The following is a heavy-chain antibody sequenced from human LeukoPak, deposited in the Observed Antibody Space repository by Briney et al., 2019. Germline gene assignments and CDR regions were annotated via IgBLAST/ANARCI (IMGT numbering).Heavy chain of an antibody. J-gene: IGHJ4*02. D-gene: IGHD3-3*01. Sequence: SETLSLTCAVSGYSISSGYYWGWIRQPPGKGLEWIGSIYHSGSTYYNPSLKSRVTISVDTSKNQFPLKLSSVTAADTAVYYCATQTIFGVVIRDYWGQGTLVTVSS. V-gene: IGHV4-38-2*01. CDR1: GYSISSGYY. CDR3: ATQTIFGVVIRDY. CDR2: IYHSGST.